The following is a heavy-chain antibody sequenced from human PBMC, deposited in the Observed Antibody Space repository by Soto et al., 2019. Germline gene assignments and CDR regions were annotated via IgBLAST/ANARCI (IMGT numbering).Heavy chain of an antibody. Sequence: GGSLRLSCAASGFTFSSYAMHWVRQAPGKGLEWVAVISYDGSNKYYADSVKGRFTISRDNSKNTLYLQMNSLRAEDTAVYYCARDSGEGENRGDDAFDIWGQGTMVTVSS. CDR1: GFTFSSYA. J-gene: IGHJ3*02. CDR2: ISYDGSNK. V-gene: IGHV3-30*04. CDR3: ARDSGEGENRGDDAFDI. D-gene: IGHD3-10*01.